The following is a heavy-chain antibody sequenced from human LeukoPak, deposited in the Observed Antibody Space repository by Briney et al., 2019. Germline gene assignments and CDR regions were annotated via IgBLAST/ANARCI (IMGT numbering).Heavy chain of an antibody. V-gene: IGHV4-59*01. Sequence: SETLSLTCTVPGGSISSYYWSWIRQPPGKGLEWIGYIYYSGSTNYNPSLKSRVTISVDTSKNQFSLKLSSVTAADTAVYYCARALTVTTLGAWFDPWGQGTLVTVSS. CDR1: GGSISSYY. D-gene: IGHD4-17*01. CDR2: IYYSGST. CDR3: ARALTVTTLGAWFDP. J-gene: IGHJ5*02.